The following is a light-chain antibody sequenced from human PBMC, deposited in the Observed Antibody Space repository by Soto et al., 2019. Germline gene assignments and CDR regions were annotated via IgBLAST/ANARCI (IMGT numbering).Light chain of an antibody. CDR2: KAS. CDR1: QSIVIW. J-gene: IGKJ2*01. Sequence: DIQMTQSPSTLSASVGDRVTITCRASQSIVIWLAWYQQKPGKAPKLLIYKASSLKSEVPSRFSGSGFATDFTLTISSLQPDDFATYYCQQYDSYVTFGQGTRLEIK. CDR3: QQYDSYVT. V-gene: IGKV1-5*03.